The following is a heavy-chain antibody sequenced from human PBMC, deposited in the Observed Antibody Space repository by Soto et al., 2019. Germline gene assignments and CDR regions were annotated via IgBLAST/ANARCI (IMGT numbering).Heavy chain of an antibody. J-gene: IGHJ6*02. Sequence: GASVKVSCKASGYTFTSYGISWVRQAPGQGLEWMGWISAYNGNTNYAQKLQGRVTMTTDTSTSTAYMELRSLRSDDTAVYYCARVGPPCSGYDYSYYYYGMDVWGQGTTVTVSS. V-gene: IGHV1-18*01. CDR3: ARVGPPCSGYDYSYYYYGMDV. CDR1: GYTFTSYG. D-gene: IGHD5-12*01. CDR2: ISAYNGNT.